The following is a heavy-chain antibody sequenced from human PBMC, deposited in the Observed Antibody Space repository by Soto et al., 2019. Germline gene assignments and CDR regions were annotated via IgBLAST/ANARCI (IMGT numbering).Heavy chain of an antibody. CDR2: IYYSGST. J-gene: IGHJ6*02. Sequence: SEPLSLTCTVSGGSISSYYWSWIRQPPGKGLEWIGYIYYSGSTNYNPSLKSRVTISVDTSKNQFSLKLSSVTAADTAVYYCARDPLLLLWFGERRSRWGYSLDVWGQRTTVRASS. CDR3: ARDPLLLLWFGERRSRWGYSLDV. V-gene: IGHV4-59*01. D-gene: IGHD3-10*01. CDR1: GGSISSYY.